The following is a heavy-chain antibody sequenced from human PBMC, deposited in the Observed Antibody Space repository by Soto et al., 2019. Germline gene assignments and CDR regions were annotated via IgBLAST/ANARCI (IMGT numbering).Heavy chain of an antibody. CDR2: ISAYNGNT. D-gene: IGHD3-9*01. CDR1: GYTFTSYG. V-gene: IGHV1-18*01. CDR3: ARDTYGRYFDWLGYYYGMDV. J-gene: IGHJ6*02. Sequence: QVQLVQSGAEVKKPGASVKVSCKASGYTFTSYGISWVRQAPGQGLEWMGWISAYNGNTNYAQKLQGRVTMTTDTSPSTAYMELRSLRSDDTAVYYCARDTYGRYFDWLGYYYGMDVWGRGTTVTVSS.